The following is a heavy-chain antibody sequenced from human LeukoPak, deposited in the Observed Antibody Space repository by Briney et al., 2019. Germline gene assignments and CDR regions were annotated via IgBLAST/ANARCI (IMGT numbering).Heavy chain of an antibody. CDR2: ISYDGSDK. D-gene: IGHD6-19*01. V-gene: IGHV3-30-3*01. CDR3: ARPAGTYDYSYGMDV. J-gene: IGHJ6*02. Sequence: GGSLRLSCAASGFTFSSYGMHWVRQAPGKGLEWVAVISYDGSDKYYAVSVKGRFTISRDNSKNTLYLQMNSLRAEDTAVYYCARPAGTYDYSYGMDVWGQGTTVTVSS. CDR1: GFTFSSYG.